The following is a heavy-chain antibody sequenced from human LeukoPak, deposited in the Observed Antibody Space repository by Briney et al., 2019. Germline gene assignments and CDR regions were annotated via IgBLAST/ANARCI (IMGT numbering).Heavy chain of an antibody. CDR2: ISSSSGTI. Sequence: PGGSLRLSCAASGFTFSSYSMNWVRQAPGKGLEWVSYISSSSGTIYYADSVKGRFTISRDNAKNSLYLRVNSLRAEDTAMYYCASGAEGYVFDPWGQGTLVTVSS. V-gene: IGHV3-48*01. CDR1: GFTFSSYS. D-gene: IGHD5-12*01. J-gene: IGHJ5*02. CDR3: ASGAEGYVFDP.